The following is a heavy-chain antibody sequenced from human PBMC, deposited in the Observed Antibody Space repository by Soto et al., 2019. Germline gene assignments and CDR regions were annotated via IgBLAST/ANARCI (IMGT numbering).Heavy chain of an antibody. CDR1: GFTFNTYS. J-gene: IGHJ6*02. CDR3: ARGGRASGYDFYYYGMDV. D-gene: IGHD5-12*01. CDR2: ISSSGTYT. V-gene: IGHV3-21*01. Sequence: LRLSCAASGFTFNTYSMNWVRQAPGKGLEWVSSISSSGTYTYYSDSLKGRITIPRDNANNSLYLQMNSLTAEDTAIYFCARGGRASGYDFYYYGMDVWGQGTKVTVSS.